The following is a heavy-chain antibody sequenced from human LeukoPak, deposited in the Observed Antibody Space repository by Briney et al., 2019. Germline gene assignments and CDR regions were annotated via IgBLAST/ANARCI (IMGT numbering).Heavy chain of an antibody. D-gene: IGHD3-10*01. Sequence: GGSLRLSCAASGFTFSSYAMHWVRQAPGKGLEWVAVISYDGSNKYYADSVKGRFTISRDNSKNTLYLQMNSLRAEDTAVYYCAKGDTYYPDYWGQGTLVTVSS. CDR3: AKGDTYYPDY. V-gene: IGHV3-30-3*01. CDR1: GFTFSSYA. J-gene: IGHJ4*02. CDR2: ISYDGSNK.